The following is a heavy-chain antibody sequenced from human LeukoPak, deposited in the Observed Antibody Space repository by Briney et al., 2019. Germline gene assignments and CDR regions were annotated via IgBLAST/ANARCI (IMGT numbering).Heavy chain of an antibody. V-gene: IGHV4-39*01. Sequence: SSETLSLTCTVSGVSISGSSYYCAWVRQPPGKGLEWVGSGFYSGSAYSNPSLKSRVTISVDTSRNQFSLNLSFVTAADTAVYYCARLRGAMTPVTSDFDYWGQGTLVTVSS. D-gene: IGHD4-17*01. CDR1: GVSISGSSYY. CDR2: GFYSGSA. J-gene: IGHJ4*02. CDR3: ARLRGAMTPVTSDFDY.